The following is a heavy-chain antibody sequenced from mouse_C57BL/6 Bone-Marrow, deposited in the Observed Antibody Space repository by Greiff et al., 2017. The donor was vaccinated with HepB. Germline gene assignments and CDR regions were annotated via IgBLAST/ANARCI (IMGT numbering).Heavy chain of an antibody. CDR1: GFTFSDYG. V-gene: IGHV5-17*01. J-gene: IGHJ1*03. D-gene: IGHD1-1*01. CDR2: ISSGSSTI. Sequence: EVKLVESGGGLVKPGGSLKLSCAASGFTFSDYGMHWVRQAPEKGLEWVAYISSGSSTIYYADTVKGRFTISRDNAEHTLFLQMTSLRSEDTAMYYCAKNYYGSSYWDFDVWGTGTTVTVSS. CDR3: AKNYYGSSYWDFDV.